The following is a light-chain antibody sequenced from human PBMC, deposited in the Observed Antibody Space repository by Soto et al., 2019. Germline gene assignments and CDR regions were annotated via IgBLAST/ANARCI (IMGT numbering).Light chain of an antibody. Sequence: QSVLTQPPSASGTPGQRVTISCSGSSSNIGTFYVYWYQHLPGTAPKLLIYIGDQRASGVSDRFSASKSGTSASLAISGLRSDDEADYYCAAWDDNLNAYVFGSGTKLTVL. V-gene: IGLV1-47*02. CDR3: AAWDDNLNAYV. CDR2: IGD. J-gene: IGLJ1*01. CDR1: SSNIGTFY.